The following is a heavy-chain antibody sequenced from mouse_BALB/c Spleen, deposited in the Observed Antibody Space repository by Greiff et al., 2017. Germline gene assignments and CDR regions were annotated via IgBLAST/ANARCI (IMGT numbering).Heavy chain of an antibody. J-gene: IGHJ4*01. CDR1: GYTFTDYA. D-gene: IGHD2-14*01. V-gene: IGHV1S137*01. CDR3: ARGDRYDGRVAMDY. Sequence: QVQLQQSGAELVRPGVSVKISCKGSGYTFTDYAMHWVKQSHAKSLEWIGVISTYYGDASYNQKFKGKATMTVDKSSSTAYMELARLTSEDSAIYYCARGDRYDGRVAMDYWGQGTSVTVSS. CDR2: ISTYYGDA.